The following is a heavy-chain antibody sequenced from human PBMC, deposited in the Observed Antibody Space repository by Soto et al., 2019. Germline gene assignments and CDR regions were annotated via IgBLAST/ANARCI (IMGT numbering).Heavy chain of an antibody. CDR3: ARGGRLRYFDWLLPIDY. Sequence: SVKVSCKASGGTFSSYTISWVRQAPGQGLEWMGRIIPILGIANYAQKFQGRVTITADKSTSTAYMELSSLRSEDTAVYYCARGGRLRYFDWLLPIDYWGQGTLVTVSS. D-gene: IGHD3-9*01. CDR2: IIPILGIA. CDR1: GGTFSSYT. V-gene: IGHV1-69*02. J-gene: IGHJ4*02.